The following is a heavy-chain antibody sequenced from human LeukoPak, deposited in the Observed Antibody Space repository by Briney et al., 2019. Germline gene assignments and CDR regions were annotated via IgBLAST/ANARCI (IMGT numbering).Heavy chain of an antibody. CDR1: GYTFTSYD. CDR3: AREQSSSWYFFGYYDSSGYSY. Sequence: ASVKVSCKASGYTFTSYDINWVRQATGQGLEWMGWMNPNSGNTGYAQKFQGRVTMTRNTSISTAYMELSSLRSEGTAVYYCAREQSSSWYFFGYYDSSGYSYWGQGTLVTVSS. D-gene: IGHD3-22*01. V-gene: IGHV1-8*01. J-gene: IGHJ4*02. CDR2: MNPNSGNT.